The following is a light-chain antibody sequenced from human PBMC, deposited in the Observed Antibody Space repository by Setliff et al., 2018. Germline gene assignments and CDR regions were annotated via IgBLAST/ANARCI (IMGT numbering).Light chain of an antibody. CDR3: CSYAGRYTPYV. V-gene: IGLV2-11*01. Sequence: LTQPRSVSGSPGQSVTISCTGTSSDVGGYNYVSWYQQHPGKAPKLMISDVSKRPSGVPDRFSGSKSGTTASLTISGLQAEDEADYYCCSYAGRYTPYVFGSGTKGTVL. CDR1: SSDVGGYNY. CDR2: DVS. J-gene: IGLJ1*01.